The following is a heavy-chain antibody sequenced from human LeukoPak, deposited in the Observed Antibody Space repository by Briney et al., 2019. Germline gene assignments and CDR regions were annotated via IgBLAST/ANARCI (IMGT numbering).Heavy chain of an antibody. D-gene: IGHD5-12*01. Sequence: SETLSLTCTVSGGSISSYYWSWIRQPPGKGLEWIGYIYYSGSTNYNPSLKSRVTVSVVTSKNQFSLTLSSVTAADTAVYYCAREYGSPYSGYTTLDYWGQGTLVTVSS. CDR2: IYYSGST. CDR1: GGSISSYY. J-gene: IGHJ4*02. CDR3: AREYGSPYSGYTTLDY. V-gene: IGHV4-59*01.